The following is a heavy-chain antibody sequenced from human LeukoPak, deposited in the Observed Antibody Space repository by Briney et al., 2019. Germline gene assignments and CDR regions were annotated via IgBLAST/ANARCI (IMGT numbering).Heavy chain of an antibody. CDR3: ARGPVDTAMAQFTS. Sequence: GGSLRLSCAASGFTFSSYGMSWVRQAPGKGLEWVSAISGSGGSTYYADSVKGRFTISRDNSKNSLYLQMNSLRAEDTAVYYCARGPVDTAMAQFTSWGQGTLVTVSS. D-gene: IGHD5-18*01. V-gene: IGHV3-23*01. J-gene: IGHJ5*02. CDR1: GFTFSSYG. CDR2: ISGSGGST.